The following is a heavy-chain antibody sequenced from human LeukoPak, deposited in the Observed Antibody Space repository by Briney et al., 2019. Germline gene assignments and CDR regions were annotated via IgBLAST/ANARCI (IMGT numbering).Heavy chain of an antibody. CDR2: INHSGST. CDR3: ARDLGYDSSGYNYFDY. D-gene: IGHD3-22*01. J-gene: IGHJ4*02. Sequence: PSETLSLTCAVYGGSFSGYYWSWIRQPPGKGLEWIGEINHSGSTNYNPSLKSRVTISVDTSKNQFSLKLSSVTAADTAVYYCARDLGYDSSGYNYFDYWGQGTLVTVSS. V-gene: IGHV4-34*01. CDR1: GGSFSGYY.